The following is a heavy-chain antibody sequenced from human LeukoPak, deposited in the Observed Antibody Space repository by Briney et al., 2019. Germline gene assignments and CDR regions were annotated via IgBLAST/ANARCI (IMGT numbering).Heavy chain of an antibody. V-gene: IGHV3-74*01. Sequence: GGSLRLSCAASGFTFTNYWMHWVRRAPGMGLVWVSRLPPDELGIIYADSVKGRFTVSRDNAKNTVYLQMNNLRVDDTAMYYCVGTIASRGSEYWGQGALVTVSS. CDR2: LPPDELGI. J-gene: IGHJ4*02. CDR3: VGTIASRGSEY. CDR1: GFTFTNYW. D-gene: IGHD6-6*01.